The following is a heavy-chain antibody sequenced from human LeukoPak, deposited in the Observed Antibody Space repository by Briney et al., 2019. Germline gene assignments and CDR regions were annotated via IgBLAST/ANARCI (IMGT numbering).Heavy chain of an antibody. CDR2: ISAYNGNT. D-gene: IGHD1-1*01. CDR3: ARGTTGTTFGGAFDI. CDR1: GYTFTSYG. V-gene: IGHV1-18*01. Sequence: GASVKVSCKASGYTFTSYGISWLRQAPGQGPEWMGWISAYNGNTNYAQKLQGRVTMTTDTSTSTAYMELRSLRSDDTAVYYCARGTTGTTFGGAFDIWGQGRMVTVSS. J-gene: IGHJ3*02.